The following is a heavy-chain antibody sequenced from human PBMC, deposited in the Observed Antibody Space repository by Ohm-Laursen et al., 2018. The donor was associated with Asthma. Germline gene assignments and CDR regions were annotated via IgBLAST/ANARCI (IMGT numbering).Heavy chain of an antibody. J-gene: IGHJ3*02. D-gene: IGHD3-22*01. Sequence: GTLSLTCTVSGGSISSYYWSWIRQPPGKGLEWIGYIYYSGSTNYNPSLKSRVTISVDTSKNQFSLKLSSVTAADTAVYYCARDRHDSSGYYYKAFDIWGQGTMVTVSS. V-gene: IGHV4-59*01. CDR1: GGSISSYY. CDR2: IYYSGST. CDR3: ARDRHDSSGYYYKAFDI.